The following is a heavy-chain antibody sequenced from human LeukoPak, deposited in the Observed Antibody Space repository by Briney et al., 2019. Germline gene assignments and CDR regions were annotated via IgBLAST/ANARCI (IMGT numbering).Heavy chain of an antibody. CDR2: ISNVYSI. J-gene: IGHJ5*02. D-gene: IGHD3-10*01. CDR3: ARGITLVRKNWFDP. Sequence: GGSLRLSCAASGFTFSSYEMNWVRQAPGKGLEWIAHISNVYSIDYADSVQGRFTISRDNAKNTVYLQMNSLTDEDTAVYYCARGITLVRKNWFDPWGQGTLVTVSS. V-gene: IGHV3-48*03. CDR1: GFTFSSYE.